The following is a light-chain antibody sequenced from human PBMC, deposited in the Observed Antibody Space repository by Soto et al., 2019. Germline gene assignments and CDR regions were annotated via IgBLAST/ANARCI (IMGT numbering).Light chain of an antibody. CDR2: GAS. CDR1: QSVSSSY. CDR3: QQYGSSPRT. J-gene: IGKJ1*01. Sequence: EIVLTQSPGTLSLSPGERATLSCRASQSVSSSYLAWYQQKPGQAPRLLIYGASSSATRIPDRFSCSGSGTDFTLTISRLEPEDFAVYYCQQYGSSPRTFGQGTKVAIK. V-gene: IGKV3-20*01.